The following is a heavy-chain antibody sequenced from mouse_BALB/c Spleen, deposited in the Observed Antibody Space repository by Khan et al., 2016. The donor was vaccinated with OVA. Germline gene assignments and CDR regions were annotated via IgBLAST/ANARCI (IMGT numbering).Heavy chain of an antibody. CDR3: GGRKHGYFGV. J-gene: IGHJ1*01. V-gene: IGHV9-2-1*01. CDR1: GYTFTDYS. Sequence: QIQLVQSGPELKKPGETVKISCKASGYTFTDYSMHWVKQAPGTGLKWMGWINTETGEPTYADDFKGRFAFSLETSASTAYLQINNLKNEDTGAYVFGGRKHGYFGVWGAGTTVTVSS. CDR2: INTETGEP.